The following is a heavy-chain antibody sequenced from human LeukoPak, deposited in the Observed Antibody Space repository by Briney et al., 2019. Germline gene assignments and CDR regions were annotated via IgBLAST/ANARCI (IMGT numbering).Heavy chain of an antibody. CDR2: ITTSSSYI. Sequence: PGGSLRLSCAASGFSFSSYSMNWVRQAPGKGLEWVSSITTSSSYIYYADSVKGRFTISRDNAKNSLFLQMNSLRAEDTAVYYCATDLIHYYASGAKTWGQGTLVTDSS. D-gene: IGHD3-10*01. J-gene: IGHJ5*02. V-gene: IGHV3-21*01. CDR1: GFSFSSYS. CDR3: ATDLIHYYASGAKT.